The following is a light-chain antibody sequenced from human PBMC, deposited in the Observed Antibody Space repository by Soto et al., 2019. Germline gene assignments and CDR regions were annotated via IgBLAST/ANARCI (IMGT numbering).Light chain of an antibody. V-gene: IGKV3-20*01. CDR2: GAS. CDR3: GSDEWT. Sequence: EIALTQPPATLSLSPRERATLSCRASQSIRSPFLAWYQQKPGQAPRLFIHGASSRATGIPDRFSGSGSGTDFTLTISRLEPEDFAVYYCGSDEWTFGQGTKVE. CDR1: QSIRSPF. J-gene: IGKJ1*01.